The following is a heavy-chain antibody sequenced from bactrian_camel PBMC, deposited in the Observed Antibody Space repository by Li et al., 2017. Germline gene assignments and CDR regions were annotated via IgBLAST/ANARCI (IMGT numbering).Heavy chain of an antibody. CDR2: IYTGGGST. D-gene: IGHD6*01. V-gene: IGHV3S40*01. CDR1: GFTFSSYA. CDR3: AADAVGGSWYGWNIRATYNY. Sequence: LVESGGELVQPGGSLRLACAASGFTFSSYAMSWVRQAPGKGLEWVSSIYTGGGSTYYADSVKGRFIISQDNAKNTVYLQMNSLKPEDTAMYYCAADAVGGSWYGWNIRATYNYWGQGTQVTVS. J-gene: IGHJ4*01.